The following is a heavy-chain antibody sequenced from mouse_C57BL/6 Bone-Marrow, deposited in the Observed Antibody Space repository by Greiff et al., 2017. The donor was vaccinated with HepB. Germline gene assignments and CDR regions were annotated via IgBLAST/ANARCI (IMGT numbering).Heavy chain of an antibody. V-gene: IGHV4-1*01. CDR2: INPDSSTI. Sequence: EADGVDFSRYWMSWVRRAPGKGLEWIGEINPDSSTINYAPSLKDKFIISRDNAKNTLYLQMSKVRSEDTALYYCARREDGGGYWYFDVWGTGTTVTVSS. J-gene: IGHJ1*03. CDR1: GVDFSRYW. CDR3: ARREDGGGYWYFDV.